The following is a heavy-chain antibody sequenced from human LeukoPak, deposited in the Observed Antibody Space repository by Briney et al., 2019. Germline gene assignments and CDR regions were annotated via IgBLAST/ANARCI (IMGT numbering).Heavy chain of an antibody. CDR2: MYSDGST. CDR3: ARSGRGWFDR. D-gene: IGHD3-10*01. V-gene: IGHV3-53*01. Sequence: PGGSLRLSCAASGFTVSSNFMSWDRQAPEKGLEWVSVMYSDGSTYYADSVKGRFTISRDNSKNTVYLQMNSLRVEDTAIYYCARSGRGWFDRWGQGALVTVSS. CDR1: GFTVSSNF. J-gene: IGHJ5*02.